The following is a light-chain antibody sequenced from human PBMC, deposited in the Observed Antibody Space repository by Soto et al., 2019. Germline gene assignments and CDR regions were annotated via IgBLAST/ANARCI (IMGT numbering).Light chain of an antibody. CDR3: QQYDNLPLFT. CDR1: QDISNY. V-gene: IGKV1-33*01. J-gene: IGKJ3*01. Sequence: DIQMTQSPSSLSASVGDRVTITCQASQDISNYLNWYQEKPGKAPKLLIYDASNLETAVPSRFSGSGSGTDFTFTIITIQPEAIATYYCQQYDNLPLFTFGPETKVDIQ. CDR2: DAS.